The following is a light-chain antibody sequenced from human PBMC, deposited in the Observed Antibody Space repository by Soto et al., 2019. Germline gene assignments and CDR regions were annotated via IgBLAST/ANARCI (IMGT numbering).Light chain of an antibody. J-gene: IGKJ4*01. CDR2: DIL. CDR1: QSVGSD. Sequence: LMTQSPATLSLSPGERASLSCRASQSVGSDLAWYKQKTGQAPRIGIYDILTRATGVPNRISGSGSGTELTLTISRLQSEDFAVYYCQKYNSWPLTCGGGTKVDIK. CDR3: QKYNSWPLT. V-gene: IGKV3D-15*01.